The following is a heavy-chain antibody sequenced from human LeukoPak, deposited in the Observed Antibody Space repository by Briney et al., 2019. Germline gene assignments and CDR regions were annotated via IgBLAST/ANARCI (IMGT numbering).Heavy chain of an antibody. CDR2: ISYDGSNK. CDR1: GFTFSSYA. CDR3: ARDIAVVAALEY. V-gene: IGHV3-30*04. J-gene: IGHJ4*02. Sequence: GGSLRLSCAASGFTFSSYAMHWVRQAPGKGLEWVAVISYDGSNKYYADSVKGRFTISRDNSKNTLYLQMNSLRAEDTAVYYCARDIAVVAALEYWGQGTLVTVSS. D-gene: IGHD2-15*01.